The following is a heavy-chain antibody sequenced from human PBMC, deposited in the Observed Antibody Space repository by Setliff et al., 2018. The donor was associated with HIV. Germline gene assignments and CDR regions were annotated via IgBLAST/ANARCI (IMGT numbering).Heavy chain of an antibody. CDR1: GDAISSSGPGYY. J-gene: IGHJ4*02. V-gene: IGHV4-39*01. CDR2: VYYSGST. Sequence: SETLSLTCTVSGDAISSSGPGYYWGWVRQPPGGGLEWIGSVYYSGSTHYNRSLRSRVSISVDASKNQVSLRLTSVTAADTAVYFCARTQPDTIFGVFIFAHWAQGKMVTVSS. CDR3: ARTQPDTIFGVFIFAH. D-gene: IGHD3-3*01.